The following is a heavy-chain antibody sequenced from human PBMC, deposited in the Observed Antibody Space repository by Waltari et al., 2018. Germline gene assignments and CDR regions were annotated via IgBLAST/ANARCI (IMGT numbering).Heavy chain of an antibody. CDR2: ISSGGSNT. V-gene: IGHV3-48*03. Sequence: EVKLVESGGGLVQPGGSLRHSCAASGFTLSRYPINWVRQAPGQGLEWVSYISSGGSNTYYTDSVKGRFTISRDNAKNSLYLQMNSLRAEDTAVYYCAREDGWSNWFDPWGQGTLVTVSS. CDR3: AREDGWSNWFDP. D-gene: IGHD6-19*01. CDR1: GFTLSRYP. J-gene: IGHJ5*02.